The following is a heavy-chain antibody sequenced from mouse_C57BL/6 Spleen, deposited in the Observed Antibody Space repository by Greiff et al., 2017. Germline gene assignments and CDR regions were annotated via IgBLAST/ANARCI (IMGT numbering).Heavy chain of an antibody. J-gene: IGHJ3*01. V-gene: IGHV1-20*01. CDR3: ARWGDYDGFAY. CDR1: GYSFTGYF. D-gene: IGHD2-4*01. Sequence: VQLQQSGPELVKPGDSVKISCKASGYSFTGYFMNWVMQSHGKSLEWIGRINPYNGDTFYNQKFKGKDTLTVDKSSSTAHMELRSLTSEDSAVYYCARWGDYDGFAYWGQGTLVTVSA. CDR2: INPYNGDT.